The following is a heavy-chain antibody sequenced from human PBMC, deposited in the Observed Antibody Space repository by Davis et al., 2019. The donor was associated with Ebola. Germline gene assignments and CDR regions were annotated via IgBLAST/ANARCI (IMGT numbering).Heavy chain of an antibody. CDR1: GFTFSTYA. CDR2: VGGSGRTT. J-gene: IGHJ4*02. CDR3: AKEVTAVAGTFEDY. V-gene: IGHV3-23*01. Sequence: GESLKISCVASGFTFSTYAMSWVRQAPGKGLEWVSAVGGSGRTTNYADSVKGRFTISRDNSKNTLYLQMNSLRAEDTAVYYCAKEVTAVAGTFEDYWGQGTLVTVSS. D-gene: IGHD6-19*01.